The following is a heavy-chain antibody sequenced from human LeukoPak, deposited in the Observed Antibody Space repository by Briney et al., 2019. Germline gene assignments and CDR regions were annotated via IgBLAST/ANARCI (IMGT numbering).Heavy chain of an antibody. CDR1: GFSFSSYS. J-gene: IGHJ4*02. CDR2: ISSSDSTI. D-gene: IGHD5-24*01. Sequence: GGSLRLSCAASGFSFSSYSMLWVRQAPGKGLEWVSYISSSDSTIYYADSVKGRFTISRDNAKNSLYLQMNSLRAGDTAVYYCARTIEMATISYFDYWGQGTLVTVSS. CDR3: ARTIEMATISYFDY. V-gene: IGHV3-48*04.